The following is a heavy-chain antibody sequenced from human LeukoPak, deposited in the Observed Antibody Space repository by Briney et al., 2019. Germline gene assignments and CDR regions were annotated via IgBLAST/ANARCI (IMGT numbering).Heavy chain of an antibody. CDR2: ISSSGSTI. V-gene: IGHV3-11*01. J-gene: IGHJ4*02. CDR1: GFTFSDYH. Sequence: GGSLRLSCAASGFTFSDYHMSWIRQAPGKGLEWVSYISSSGSTIYYADSVKGRFTISRDNAKNSLYLQMNSLRAEDTAVYYCARGRYYDSSGNIFDYWGQGTLVTVSS. D-gene: IGHD3-22*01. CDR3: ARGRYYDSSGNIFDY.